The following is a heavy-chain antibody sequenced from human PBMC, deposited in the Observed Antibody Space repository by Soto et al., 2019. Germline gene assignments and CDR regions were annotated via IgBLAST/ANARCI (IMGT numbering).Heavy chain of an antibody. Sequence: EVQLLESGGGLVQPGGSLRLSCAASGFTFRSNAMSWVRQAPGKGLEWVSGISGSGGNTYYADSVKGRFTISRDNSKNTLYLQMNSLRAEDTAVYYCARDVTIFGVIPWYFDYWGQGTLVTVSS. CDR2: ISGSGGNT. CDR1: GFTFRSNA. D-gene: IGHD3-3*01. V-gene: IGHV3-23*01. J-gene: IGHJ4*02. CDR3: ARDVTIFGVIPWYFDY.